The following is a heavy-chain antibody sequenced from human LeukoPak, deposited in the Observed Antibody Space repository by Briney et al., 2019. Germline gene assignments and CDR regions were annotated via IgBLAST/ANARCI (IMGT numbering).Heavy chain of an antibody. V-gene: IGHV3-30*18. D-gene: IGHD4-23*01. J-gene: IGHJ5*02. CDR2: ISYDGSNK. CDR1: GFTFSSYG. CDR3: AKAPYGGNPYSWFDP. Sequence: GGSLRLSCAASGFTFSSYGMHWVRQAPGKGLEWVAVISYDGSNKYYADSVKGRFTISRDNSKNTLYLQMNSLRAEDMAVYYCAKAPYGGNPYSWFDPWGQGTLVTVSS.